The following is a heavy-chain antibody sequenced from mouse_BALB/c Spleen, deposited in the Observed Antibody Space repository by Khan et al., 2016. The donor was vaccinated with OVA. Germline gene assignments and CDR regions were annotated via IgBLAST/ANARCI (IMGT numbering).Heavy chain of an antibody. J-gene: IGHJ3*01. CDR1: GYSFTSYY. CDR2: IDPFNGGS. CDR3: ARHGSTSWFAY. D-gene: IGHD1-1*01. Sequence: VQLQQSGPELMKPGASVKISCKVSGYSFTSYYIHWVKQSHGKTLEWIGYIDPFNGGSTYNQKFNVKATLTVDKSSNTAYMHLSSLTSEDSAVYYCARHGSTSWFAYWGQGTLVTVSA. V-gene: IGHV1-31*01.